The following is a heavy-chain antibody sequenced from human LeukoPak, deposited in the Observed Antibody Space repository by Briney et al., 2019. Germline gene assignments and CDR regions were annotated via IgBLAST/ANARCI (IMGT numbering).Heavy chain of an antibody. CDR2: TRFDGSIK. Sequence: GGSLRLSCAVSGFIFSDYGFHWVRHAPGKGLEWVAVTRFDGSIKQYADSVKGRFTISRDDSKNTLYLQMNFLKSEDTAVYYCARWGGTRQYYFDYWGQGTLVTVSS. CDR1: GFIFSDYG. V-gene: IGHV3-33*01. D-gene: IGHD1-1*01. CDR3: ARWGGTRQYYFDY. J-gene: IGHJ4*02.